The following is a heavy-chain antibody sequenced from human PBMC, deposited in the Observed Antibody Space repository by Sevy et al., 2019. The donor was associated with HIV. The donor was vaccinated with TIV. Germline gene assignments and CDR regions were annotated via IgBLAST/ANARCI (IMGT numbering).Heavy chain of an antibody. V-gene: IGHV3-30-3*01. D-gene: IGHD1-26*01. J-gene: IGHJ3*02. CDR2: ISYDGSNK. CDR3: ARVQSGVVGGAFDI. CDR1: GFTFSSYA. Sequence: GGSLRLSCAASGFTFSSYAMHWVRQAPGKGLEWVAVISYDGSNKYYADSVKGRFTISRDNSKNTLYLQMNSLRAEDTAVYYCARVQSGVVGGAFDIWGQWTMVTVSS.